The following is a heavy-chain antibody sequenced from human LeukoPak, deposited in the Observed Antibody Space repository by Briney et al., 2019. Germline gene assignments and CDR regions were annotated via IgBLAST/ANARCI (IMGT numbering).Heavy chain of an antibody. CDR1: GFTFRSYA. V-gene: IGHV3-23*01. CDR3: ATYYYDSSGYYAYPYAFDI. Sequence: PGGSLRLSCAASGFTFRSYAMSWVRQAPGKGLEWVSGISGSGGSTYYADSVKGRFTISRDNSKNTLYLQMNSLRAEDTAVYYCATYYYDSSGYYAYPYAFDIWGQGTMVTVSS. CDR2: ISGSGGST. D-gene: IGHD3-22*01. J-gene: IGHJ3*02.